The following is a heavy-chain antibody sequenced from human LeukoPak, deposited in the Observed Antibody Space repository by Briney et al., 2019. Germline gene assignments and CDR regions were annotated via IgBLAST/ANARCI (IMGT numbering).Heavy chain of an antibody. V-gene: IGHV4-59*01. CDR1: GGSISSYY. Sequence: SETLSLTCTVSGGSISSYYWSWIRQPPGKGLEWIGYIYYSGGTNYNPSLKSRVTISVDTSKNQFSLKLSSVTAADTAVYYCARHGNQKVMVYEVDYWGQGTLVTVSS. CDR3: ARHGNQKVMVYEVDY. CDR2: IYYSGGT. J-gene: IGHJ4*02. D-gene: IGHD2-8*01.